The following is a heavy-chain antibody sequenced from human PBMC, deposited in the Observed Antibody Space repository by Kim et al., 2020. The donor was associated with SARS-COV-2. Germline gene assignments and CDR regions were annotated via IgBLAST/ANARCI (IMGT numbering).Heavy chain of an antibody. CDR2: ISASNSYT. CDR3: ARVLYGAGSHYYFDY. V-gene: IGHV3-11*05. D-gene: IGHD3-10*01. Sequence: WGSLRLSCAASTFTFSDFYMSWIRQAPGKGLEWVSYISASNSYTNYADSVKGRFTISRDNAKNSLYLQMSTLRAEDTAVYYCARVLYGAGSHYYFDYWGQGTLVTVSS. J-gene: IGHJ4*02. CDR1: TFTFSDFY.